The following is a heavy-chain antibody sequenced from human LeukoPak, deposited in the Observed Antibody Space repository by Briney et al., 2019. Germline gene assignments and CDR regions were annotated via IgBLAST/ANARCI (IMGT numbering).Heavy chain of an antibody. CDR1: GGSISSYY. V-gene: IGHV4-59*01. Sequence: SETLSLTCAVSGGSISSYYWSWIRQPPGKGLEWIGYIYYSGSTNYNPSLKSRVTISVDTSKNQFSLKLSSVTAADTAVYYCARQWLDAFDIWGQGTMVTVSS. D-gene: IGHD6-19*01. J-gene: IGHJ3*02. CDR3: ARQWLDAFDI. CDR2: IYYSGST.